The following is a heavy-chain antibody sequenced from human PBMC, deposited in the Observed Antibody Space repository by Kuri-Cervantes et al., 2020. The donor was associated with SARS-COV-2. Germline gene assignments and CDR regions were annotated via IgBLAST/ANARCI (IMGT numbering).Heavy chain of an antibody. V-gene: IGHV4-59*08. CDR2: IYYSGNT. Sequence: SETLSLTCTVSGGSTSTYYWSWIRQPPGKGLEWIGYIYYSGNTNYNSSLKSRVTISVDTSKKQLSLKLSSVTAADTAVYYCARLSVPNYDFWSGYPPGGYYFDYWGRGTLVTVSS. CDR1: GGSTSTYY. CDR3: ARLSVPNYDFWSGYPPGGYYFDY. J-gene: IGHJ4*02. D-gene: IGHD3-3*01.